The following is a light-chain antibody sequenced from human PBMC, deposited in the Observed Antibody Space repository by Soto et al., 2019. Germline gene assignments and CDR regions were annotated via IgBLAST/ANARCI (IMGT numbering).Light chain of an antibody. CDR2: AAS. Sequence: DIQMTQSPSSLSASVGDRVTITCRASQSISSYLNWYHQKPGKTPKLLIYAASSFQSRVPSRFSGSGSATDFTLTISSLQPEDFATYYCQQSYSTTITFGQGTRLEI. CDR3: QQSYSTTIT. J-gene: IGKJ5*01. V-gene: IGKV1-39*01. CDR1: QSISSY.